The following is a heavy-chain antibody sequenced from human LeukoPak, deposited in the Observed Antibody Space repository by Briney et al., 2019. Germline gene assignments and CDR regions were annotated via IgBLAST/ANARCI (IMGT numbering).Heavy chain of an antibody. Sequence: ASVKVSCKASEYTFTGFHMHWVRQAPGQGLEWMGWINPNSGGTNYAQKFQGRVTMTRDTSITTAYMELSRLRSDDTAVYYCARGYTYGFYFDYRGQGTLVTVSS. D-gene: IGHD4-17*01. J-gene: IGHJ4*02. CDR2: INPNSGGT. V-gene: IGHV1-2*02. CDR3: ARGYTYGFYFDY. CDR1: EYTFTGFH.